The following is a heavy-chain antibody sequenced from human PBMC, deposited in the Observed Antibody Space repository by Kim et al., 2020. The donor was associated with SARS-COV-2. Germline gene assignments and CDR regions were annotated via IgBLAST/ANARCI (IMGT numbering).Heavy chain of an antibody. CDR1: GFTFSSYA. Sequence: GGSLRLSCSASGFTFSSYAMHWVRQAPGKGLEYVSAISSNGGSTYYADSVKGRFTISRDNSKNTLYLQMSSLRAEDTAVYYCVKDPPYDLTGGGYYYYGMDVWGQGTTVTVSS. CDR2: ISSNGGST. D-gene: IGHD3-9*01. J-gene: IGHJ6*02. V-gene: IGHV3-64D*09. CDR3: VKDPPYDLTGGGYYYYGMDV.